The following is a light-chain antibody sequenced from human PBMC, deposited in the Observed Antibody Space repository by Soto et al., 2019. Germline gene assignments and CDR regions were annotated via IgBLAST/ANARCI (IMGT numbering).Light chain of an antibody. CDR1: SSDVGSYNL. CDR2: DVS. V-gene: IGLV2-14*02. J-gene: IGLJ1*01. CDR3: SSHTSSSTPYV. Sequence: QSVLTQPASVSGSPGQSITISCTGTSSDVGSYNLVSWYLQHPGKAPKLIIYDVSSRPSGVSNRFSGSKSGNTASLTISGLQAEDEADYYCSSHTSSSTPYVFGTGTKLTVL.